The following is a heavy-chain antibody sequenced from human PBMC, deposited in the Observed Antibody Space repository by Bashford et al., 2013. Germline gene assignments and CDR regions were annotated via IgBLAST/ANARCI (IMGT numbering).Heavy chain of an antibody. Sequence: SSETLVPHLRCLWWVLQWLLLELDPPAPTGRGWSGLGKVNHSGSTNYNPSLKSRVTISVDTSKNQFSLKLSSVTAADTAVYYCASVTTVTRDFDYWGQGTLVTVSS. J-gene: IGHJ4*02. D-gene: IGHD4-17*01. CDR1: WVLQWLL. CDR2: VNHSGST. V-gene: IGHV4-34*01. CDR3: ASVTTVTRDFDY.